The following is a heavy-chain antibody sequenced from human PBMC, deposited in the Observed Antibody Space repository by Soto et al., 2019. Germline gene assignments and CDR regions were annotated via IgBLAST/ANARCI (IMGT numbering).Heavy chain of an antibody. V-gene: IGHV1-69*04. CDR3: ARDHSGTNDY. Sequence: GASVKVSCTASGYTISSYTISWVRQAPGQGLEWMGRIIPILGIANYAQKFQGRVTITADKSTSTAYMELSSLRSEDTAVYYCARDHSGTNDYWGQGTLVTVSS. CDR1: GYTISSYT. CDR2: IIPILGIA. J-gene: IGHJ4*02. D-gene: IGHD1-26*01.